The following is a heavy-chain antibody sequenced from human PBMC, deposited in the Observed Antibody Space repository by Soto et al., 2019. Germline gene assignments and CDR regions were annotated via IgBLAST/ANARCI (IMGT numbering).Heavy chain of an antibody. V-gene: IGHV1-18*01. CDR3: ARDPRFGVVIIPGWIDP. CDR1: GYTFTRNG. J-gene: IGHJ5*02. Sequence: QVQLVQSGAEVKKPGASVKVSCKTSGYTFTRNGISWVRQAPGQGLEWMGWISADNGDTNYAQKFPGRVILTTDTSTSTAYRELRSLRSDDTAVYYCARDPRFGVVIIPGWIDPWGQGTQVTVSS. CDR2: ISADNGDT. D-gene: IGHD3-3*01.